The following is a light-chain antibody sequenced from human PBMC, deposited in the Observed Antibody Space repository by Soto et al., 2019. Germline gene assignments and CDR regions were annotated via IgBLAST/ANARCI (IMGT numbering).Light chain of an antibody. CDR2: EVS. J-gene: IGLJ1*01. CDR3: CSYAGSRTYV. V-gene: IGLV2-23*02. Sequence: QSVLTQPASVSGSPGQSITISCTGTSSYVGSYNLVSWYQQHPGKAPKLMIYEVSKRPSGVSNRFSGSKSGNTASLTISGLQAEDEADYYCCSYAGSRTYVFGTGTKVTVL. CDR1: SSYVGSYNL.